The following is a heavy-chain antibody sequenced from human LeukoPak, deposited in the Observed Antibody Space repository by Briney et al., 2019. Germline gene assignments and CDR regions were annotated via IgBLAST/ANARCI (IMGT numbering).Heavy chain of an antibody. J-gene: IGHJ5*02. V-gene: IGHV1-69*13. CDR1: GYTFTGYY. Sequence: ASVKVSCKASGYTFTGYYMHWVRQAPGQGLEWMGGIIPIFGTANYAQKFQGRVTITADESTSTAYMELSSLRSEDTAVYYCARVASSSWYASAQWFDPWGQGTLVTVSS. D-gene: IGHD6-13*01. CDR2: IIPIFGTA. CDR3: ARVASSSWYASAQWFDP.